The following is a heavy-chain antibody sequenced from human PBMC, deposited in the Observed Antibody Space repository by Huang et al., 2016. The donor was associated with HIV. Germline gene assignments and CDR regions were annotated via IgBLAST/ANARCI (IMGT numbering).Heavy chain of an antibody. CDR1: VSSFSSYS. J-gene: IGHJ4*02. CDR2: ISYDGSDE. V-gene: IGHV3-30*18. CDR3: AKSPFTNPRHHLYWFDY. Sequence: QVQLVESGGGVVQHGRSLRLSCAASVSSFSSYSMHWVRQAPGKGLGWVAVISYDGSDEFYADSVKGRFTISRDNSKNTLYLQMNSLRPEDTAVYYCAKSPFTNPRHHLYWFDYWGQGTLVTVSS. D-gene: IGHD2-8*02.